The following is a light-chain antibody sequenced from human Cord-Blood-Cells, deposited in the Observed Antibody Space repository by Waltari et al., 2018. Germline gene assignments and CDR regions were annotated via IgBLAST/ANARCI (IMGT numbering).Light chain of an antibody. J-gene: IGLJ2*01. Sequence: QSALTQPRSVSGPPGQSVTISCTGTSSDVGGYNYVSWYQQHPGKAPKLMIYDVSKRPSGVPDRFSGSKSGNTASLTISGLQAEDEADYYCCSYAGSYTVFGGGTKLTVL. V-gene: IGLV2-11*02. CDR3: CSYAGSYTV. CDR1: SSDVGGYNY. CDR2: DVS.